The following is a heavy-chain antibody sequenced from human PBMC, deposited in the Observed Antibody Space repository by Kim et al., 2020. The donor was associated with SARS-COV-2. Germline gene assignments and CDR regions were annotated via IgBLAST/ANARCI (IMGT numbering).Heavy chain of an antibody. CDR2: A. D-gene: IGHD3-10*01. Sequence: ANYAQKFQGRVTITADKSTSTAYMELSSLRSEDTAVYYCARDGELLGLDYWGQGTLVTVSS. J-gene: IGHJ4*02. V-gene: IGHV1-69*04. CDR3: ARDGELLGLDY.